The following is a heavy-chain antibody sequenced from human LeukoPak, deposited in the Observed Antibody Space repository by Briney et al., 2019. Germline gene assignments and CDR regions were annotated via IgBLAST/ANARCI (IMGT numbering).Heavy chain of an antibody. D-gene: IGHD5-18*01. Sequence: GESLKISCKGSGYSFTSYWIGWVRQMPGKGLEWMGIIYPGDSDSRYSPSFQGQVTISADKSISTAYLQWNSLKASDTAMYYCARVDTAMVRDYWGQGTLVTVSS. CDR1: GYSFTSYW. V-gene: IGHV5-51*01. CDR2: IYPGDSDS. J-gene: IGHJ4*02. CDR3: ARVDTAMVRDY.